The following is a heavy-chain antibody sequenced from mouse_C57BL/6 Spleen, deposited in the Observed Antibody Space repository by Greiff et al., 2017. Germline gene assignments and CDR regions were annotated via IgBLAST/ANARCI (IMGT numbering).Heavy chain of an antibody. V-gene: IGHV1-82*01. Sequence: VQLQQSGPELVKPGASVKISCKASGYAFSSSWMNWVKQRPGKGLEWIGRIYPGDGDTNYNGKFKGKATLTVEKSSSTVYLELSRLTSDDSAVYYCARSDGNYGYFDVWGTGTTVTVSS. CDR3: ARSDGNYGYFDV. D-gene: IGHD2-1*01. CDR2: IYPGDGDT. J-gene: IGHJ1*03. CDR1: GYAFSSSW.